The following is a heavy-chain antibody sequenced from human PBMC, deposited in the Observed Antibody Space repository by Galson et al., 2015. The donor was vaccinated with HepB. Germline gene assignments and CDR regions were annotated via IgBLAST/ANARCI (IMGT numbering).Heavy chain of an antibody. CDR2: ISSSGNNI. Sequence: SLRLSCAASGFIFSTYSMNWVRQAPGKGLEWVSFISSSGNNIYYADSVKGRFTISRDNAKNSLHLQMSSLRDEDTAVYYCARARSGSYFSALNNWGQGTLVTVSS. J-gene: IGHJ4*02. V-gene: IGHV3-48*02. D-gene: IGHD1-26*01. CDR1: GFIFSTYS. CDR3: ARARSGSYFSALNN.